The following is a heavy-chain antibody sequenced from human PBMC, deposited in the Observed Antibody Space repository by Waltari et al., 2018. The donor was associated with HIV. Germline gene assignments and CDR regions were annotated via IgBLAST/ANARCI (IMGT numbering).Heavy chain of an antibody. CDR1: GYSFTSYW. CDR2: IYPGDSDT. V-gene: IGHV5-51*03. D-gene: IGHD3-22*01. CDR3: ATSRSTYYDTGGYFDY. Sequence: EVQLVQSGAEVKKPGESLKISCKASGYSFTSYWIGWVRQMPGKGLEWMGIIYPGDSDTIYSPSCQGQVTISADKSISTAYLQWSSLKASDTAMYYCATSRSTYYDTGGYFDYWGQGTLVTVSS. J-gene: IGHJ4*02.